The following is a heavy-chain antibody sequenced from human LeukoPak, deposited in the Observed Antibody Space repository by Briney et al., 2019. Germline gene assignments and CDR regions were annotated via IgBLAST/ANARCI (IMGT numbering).Heavy chain of an antibody. CDR3: ARSVIRIRVPFDY. D-gene: IGHD3-16*02. CDR1: GFTFSSYA. Sequence: GRSLRLSCAASGFTFSSYAMHWVRQAPGKGLEWVAVISYDGSNKYYADSVKGRFTISRDNSKNTLYLQMNSLRAEDTAVYYCARSVIRIRVPFDYWGQGTLVTVSS. V-gene: IGHV3-30-3*01. J-gene: IGHJ4*02. CDR2: ISYDGSNK.